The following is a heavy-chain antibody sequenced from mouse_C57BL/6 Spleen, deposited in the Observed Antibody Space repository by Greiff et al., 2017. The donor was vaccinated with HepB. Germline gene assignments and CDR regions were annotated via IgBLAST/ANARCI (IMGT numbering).Heavy chain of an antibody. Sequence: QVQLQHPGAELVKPGASVKLSCKASGYTFTSYWMHWVKQRPGQGLEWIGMIHPNSGSTNYNEKFKSKATLTVDKSSSTAYMQLSSLTSEDSAVYYCAFTTVVARDYFDYWGQGTTLTVSS. CDR2: IHPNSGST. V-gene: IGHV1-64*01. CDR3: AFTTVVARDYFDY. J-gene: IGHJ2*01. CDR1: GYTFTSYW. D-gene: IGHD1-1*01.